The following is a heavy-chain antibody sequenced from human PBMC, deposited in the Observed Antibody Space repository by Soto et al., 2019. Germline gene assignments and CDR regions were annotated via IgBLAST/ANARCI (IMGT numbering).Heavy chain of an antibody. CDR1: GDSVSSNSAA. V-gene: IGHV6-1*01. J-gene: IGHJ4*02. Sequence: SQTLSLTCAISGDSVSSNSAAWTWIRQSPSRGLEWLGRTYYRSKWYSDYAMSVKSRITINPDTSKNQLSLQLNSVTPEDTAVYYCARDGVAGPYYFDYWGQGTLVTVSS. D-gene: IGHD3-16*01. CDR3: ARDGVAGPYYFDY. CDR2: TYYRSKWYS.